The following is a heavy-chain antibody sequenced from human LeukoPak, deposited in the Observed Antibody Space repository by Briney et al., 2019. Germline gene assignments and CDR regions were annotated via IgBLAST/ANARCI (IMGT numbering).Heavy chain of an antibody. Sequence: SETLSLTCTVSGGSISGGDYYWTWIRQPPGKGLEWSGYIYYNGRAYYNPSLKSRVTISVDKSKNQFSLKLSSVTAADTAVYYCARRGRVYCSSNSCYGCFDLWGRGTLVTVSS. CDR2: IYYNGRA. D-gene: IGHD2-2*01. V-gene: IGHV4-30-4*01. J-gene: IGHJ2*01. CDR3: ARRGRVYCSSNSCYGCFDL. CDR1: GGSISGGDYY.